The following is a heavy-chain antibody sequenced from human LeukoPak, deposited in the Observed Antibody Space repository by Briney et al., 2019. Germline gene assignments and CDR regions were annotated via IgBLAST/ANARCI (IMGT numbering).Heavy chain of an antibody. CDR3: ARVRTINWFDP. V-gene: IGHV4-30-2*01. Sequence: SETLSLTCTVSGGSISSYSWSWIRQPPGKGLEWIGYIYHSGSTYYNPSLKSRVTISVDRSKNQFSLKLSSVTAADTAVYYCARVRTINWFDPWGQGTLVTVSS. D-gene: IGHD4/OR15-4a*01. J-gene: IGHJ5*02. CDR1: GGSISSYS. CDR2: IYHSGST.